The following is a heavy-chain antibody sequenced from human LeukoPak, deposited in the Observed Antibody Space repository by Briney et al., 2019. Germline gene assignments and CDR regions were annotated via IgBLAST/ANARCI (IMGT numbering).Heavy chain of an antibody. Sequence: GGSLRLSCAASGLTFSSYSMNWVRQAPGKGLEWVSYISSSGSTIYYADSVKGRFTISRDNAKNSLYLQMNSLRAEDTAVYYCARSGDIAARPFDYWGQGTLVTVSS. CDR2: ISSSGSTI. CDR3: ARSGDIAARPFDY. CDR1: GLTFSSYS. J-gene: IGHJ4*02. D-gene: IGHD6-6*01. V-gene: IGHV3-48*04.